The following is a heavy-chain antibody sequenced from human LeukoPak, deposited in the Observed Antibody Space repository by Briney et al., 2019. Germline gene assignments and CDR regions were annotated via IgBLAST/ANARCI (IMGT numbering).Heavy chain of an antibody. CDR1: GFSFSSYW. V-gene: IGHV3-74*01. D-gene: IGHD3-22*01. CDR3: ARELGVGVIGDAFDM. CDR2: INTDGTPT. Sequence: GGSLRLSCAASGFSFSSYWMHWVRQAPGKGLVWVSHINTDGTPTSYADSVKGRFTISRDNAKNTLSLQMDGLGTEDTAVYYCARELGVGVIGDAFDMWGQGTMVTVSS. J-gene: IGHJ3*02.